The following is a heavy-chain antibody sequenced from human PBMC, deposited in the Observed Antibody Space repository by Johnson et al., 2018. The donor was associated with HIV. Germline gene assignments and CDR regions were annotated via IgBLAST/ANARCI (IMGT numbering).Heavy chain of an antibody. Sequence: VQLVESGGMLIQPGESLRLSCAASGFAVSSRSMSWVRQAPGKGLEWVSFIYSGGSTYYADSVKGRFTISRDNSKNTLHLQMSSLRPEDTAVYYCARVRVGAFDIWGQGTMVTVSS. J-gene: IGHJ3*02. CDR2: IYSGGST. V-gene: IGHV3-66*03. CDR1: GFAVSSRS. D-gene: IGHD1-26*01. CDR3: ARVRVGAFDI.